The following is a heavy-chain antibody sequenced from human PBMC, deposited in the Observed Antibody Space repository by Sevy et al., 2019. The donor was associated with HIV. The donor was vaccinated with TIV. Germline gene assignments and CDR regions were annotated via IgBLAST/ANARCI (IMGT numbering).Heavy chain of an antibody. CDR3: AKRPYYYYNSDGHLVSSTNEADY. CDR1: GFTFNIYA. CDR2: ISGGGGGT. V-gene: IGHV3-23*01. Sequence: GGSLRLSCAASGFTFNIYAMSWVRQAPGKGLEWLSAISGGGGGTYYADSVKGRFTISGDNSRNTLYLQMNRLRAEDTAVYYCAKRPYYYYNSDGHLVSSTNEADYWGQGTLVTVSS. D-gene: IGHD3-22*01. J-gene: IGHJ4*02.